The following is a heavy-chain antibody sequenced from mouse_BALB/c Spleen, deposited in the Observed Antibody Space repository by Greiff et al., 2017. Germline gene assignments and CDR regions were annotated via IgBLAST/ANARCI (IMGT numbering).Heavy chain of an antibody. Sequence: DVKLQESGPGLVKPSQSLSLTCSVTGYSITSGYYWNWIRQFPGNKLEWMGYISYDGSNNYNPSLKNRISITRDTSKNQFFLKLNSVTTEDTATYYCARDTTVVDWFAYWGQGTLVTVSA. J-gene: IGHJ3*01. V-gene: IGHV3-6*02. CDR1: GYSITSGYY. CDR3: ARDTTVVDWFAY. CDR2: ISYDGSN. D-gene: IGHD1-1*01.